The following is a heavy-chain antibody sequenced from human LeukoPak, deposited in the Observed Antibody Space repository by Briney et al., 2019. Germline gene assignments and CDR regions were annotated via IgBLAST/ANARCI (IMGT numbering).Heavy chain of an antibody. D-gene: IGHD3-3*01. CDR3: ARGSYDFWSGQELGW. Sequence: EASVKVSCKASGGTFSSYTISWVRQAPGQGLEWMGRIIPILGIANYAQKFQGRVTITADKSTSTAYMELSSLRSEDTAVYYCARGSYDFWSGQELGWWGQGTLVTVSS. V-gene: IGHV1-69*02. J-gene: IGHJ4*02. CDR1: GGTFSSYT. CDR2: IIPILGIA.